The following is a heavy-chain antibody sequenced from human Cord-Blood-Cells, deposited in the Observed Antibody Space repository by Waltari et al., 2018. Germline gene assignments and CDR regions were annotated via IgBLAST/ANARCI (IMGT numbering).Heavy chain of an antibody. CDR1: GFTFTRSG. Sequence: QVQLVQSGAEATKPGASVKVSCTASGFTFTRSGIRRVRRAPGQGLEWMGRISAYNGNTNYAQKLQGRVTMTTDTSTSTAYMELRSLRSDDTAVYYCARDIGFWSGYHNPGAFDIWGQGTMVTVSS. J-gene: IGHJ3*02. D-gene: IGHD3-3*01. V-gene: IGHV1-18*01. CDR3: ARDIGFWSGYHNPGAFDI. CDR2: ISAYNGNT.